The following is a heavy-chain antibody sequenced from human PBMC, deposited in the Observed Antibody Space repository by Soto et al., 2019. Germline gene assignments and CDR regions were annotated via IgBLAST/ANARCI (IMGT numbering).Heavy chain of an antibody. CDR1: GFTFDDYA. CDR3: AKDRGIAAAGPYYYYGMDV. Sequence: GGSLRLSCAASGFTFDDYAMHWVRQAPGKGLEWVSLISWDGGSTYYADSVKGRFTIFRDNSKNSLYLQMNSLRAEDTALYYCAKDRGIAAAGPYYYYGMDVWGQGTTVTVSS. CDR2: ISWDGGST. V-gene: IGHV3-43D*04. J-gene: IGHJ6*02. D-gene: IGHD6-13*01.